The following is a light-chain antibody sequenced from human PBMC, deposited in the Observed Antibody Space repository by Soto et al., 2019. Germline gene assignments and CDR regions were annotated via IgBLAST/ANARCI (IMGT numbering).Light chain of an antibody. Sequence: IQLSQSPSSLSASVGDRVTITCRASQGISTYLAWYQQKPGKAPRLLIYAASTLQSRVPSRFSGSGSGTDFTLTISSLQPEDSATYYCQHLHSYPLTFGGGTKVEIE. V-gene: IGKV1-9*01. CDR1: QGISTY. CDR3: QHLHSYPLT. CDR2: AAS. J-gene: IGKJ4*01.